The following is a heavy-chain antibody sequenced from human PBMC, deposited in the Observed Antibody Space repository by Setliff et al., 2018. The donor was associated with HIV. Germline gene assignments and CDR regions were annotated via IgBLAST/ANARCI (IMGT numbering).Heavy chain of an antibody. V-gene: IGHV3-23*01. CDR2: ISGSGGST. D-gene: IGHD2-2*03. Sequence: GESLRLSCAASGFTFSSYASGWVRQAPGKGLEWVSAISGSGGSTYYADSVKGRFTISSDNSKNTLYLQMNSLRAEDTAVYYCAKDLDIVVVPAAPDAFDIWGQGTMVTVSS. J-gene: IGHJ3*02. CDR3: AKDLDIVVVPAAPDAFDI. CDR1: GFTFSSYA.